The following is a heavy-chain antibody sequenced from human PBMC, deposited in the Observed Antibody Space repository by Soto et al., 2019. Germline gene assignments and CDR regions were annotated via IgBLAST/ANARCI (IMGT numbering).Heavy chain of an antibody. CDR3: ARVGGPFDY. CDR2: IIPIFGTA. V-gene: IGHV1-69*13. CDR1: GCTFSSYA. J-gene: IGHJ4*02. D-gene: IGHD1-26*01. Sequence: VKVSCKASGCTFSSYAIRWVRQAPGQGLEWMGGIIPIFGTANYAQKFQGRVTITADESTSTAYMELSSLRSEDPDVYYCARVGGPFDYWGQGTLVTVSS.